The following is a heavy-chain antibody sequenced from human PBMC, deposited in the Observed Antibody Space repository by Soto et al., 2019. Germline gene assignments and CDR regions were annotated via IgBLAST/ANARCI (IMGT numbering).Heavy chain of an antibody. Sequence: GESLKISCKGSGYSFTSYWIGWVRQMPGKGLEWMGIIYPGDPDTRYSPSFQGQVTISADKSISTAYLQWSSLKASDTAMCYCARGYTIFGVAANYGMDVWGQGTTVTVSS. V-gene: IGHV5-51*01. CDR1: GYSFTSYW. CDR3: ARGYTIFGVAANYGMDV. J-gene: IGHJ6*02. CDR2: IYPGDPDT. D-gene: IGHD3-3*01.